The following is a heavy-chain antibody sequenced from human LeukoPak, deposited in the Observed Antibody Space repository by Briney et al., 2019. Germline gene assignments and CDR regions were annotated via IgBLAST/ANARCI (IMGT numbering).Heavy chain of an antibody. CDR1: GFTFSSYG. D-gene: IGHD6-13*01. CDR3: ARDAVPYSSSWYPYY. CDR2: IWYDGSNK. Sequence: GGSLRLSCAASGFTFSSYGMHWVRQAPGKGLEWVAVIWYDGSNKYYADSVKGRFTISRDNSKNTLYLQMNSLRAEDTAVYYCARDAVPYSSSWYPYYWGQGTLVTVSS. V-gene: IGHV3-33*01. J-gene: IGHJ4*02.